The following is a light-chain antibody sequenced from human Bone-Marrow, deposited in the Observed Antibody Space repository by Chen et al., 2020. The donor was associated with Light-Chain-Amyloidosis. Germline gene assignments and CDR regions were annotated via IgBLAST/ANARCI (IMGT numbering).Light chain of an antibody. V-gene: IGLV2-8*01. CDR2: EFT. J-gene: IGLJ2*01. Sequence: QTALTQPPSASGSPGHSVTISCTGFSFDYVSWYQQHPGKAPKLLIYEFTKRPSGVPARFSGTRSGTTASLTVSGLQAEDEADYHCGSYAGTNNWIFGGGTKPTVL. CDR1: SFDY. CDR3: GSYAGTNNWI.